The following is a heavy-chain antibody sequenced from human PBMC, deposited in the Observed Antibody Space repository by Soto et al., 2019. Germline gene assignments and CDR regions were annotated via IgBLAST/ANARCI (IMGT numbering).Heavy chain of an antibody. CDR3: ARTNRGQGFDF. CDR1: GGSISSYF. CDR2: IYDSESA. D-gene: IGHD3-16*02. V-gene: IGHV4-59*08. Sequence: SETLSLTCTVSGGSISSYFWSWLRQPPGKGLEWIGYIYDSESASYNPSLKSRVTMSLDTSNNQFSLKLTSVTAADTAVYYCARTNRGQGFDFWGQGTLVTVSS. J-gene: IGHJ4*02.